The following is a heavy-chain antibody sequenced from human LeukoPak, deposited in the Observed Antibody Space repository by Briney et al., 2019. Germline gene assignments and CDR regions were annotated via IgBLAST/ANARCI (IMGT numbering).Heavy chain of an antibody. Sequence: SQTLSLTCAVSGGSISSGGYSWSWIRQPPGKGLEWIGYIYHSGSTYYNPSLKSRVTISVDRSKNQFSLKLSSVTAADTAVYYCAREVTTVTTGGWFDTWGQGTLVTVSS. CDR2: IYHSGST. J-gene: IGHJ5*02. CDR3: AREVTTVTTGGWFDT. V-gene: IGHV4-30-2*01. CDR1: GGSISSGGYS. D-gene: IGHD4-17*01.